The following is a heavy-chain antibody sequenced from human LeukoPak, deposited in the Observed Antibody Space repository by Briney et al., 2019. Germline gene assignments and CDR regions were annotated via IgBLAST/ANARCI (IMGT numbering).Heavy chain of an antibody. J-gene: IGHJ5*02. CDR2: IYYSGST. D-gene: IGHD2-15*01. CDR1: GGSISSYY. CDR3: ATMGGGYCSGGSCYPWFDP. V-gene: IGHV4-59*08. Sequence: SETLSLTCTVSGGSISSYYWSWIRQPPGKGLEWIGYIYYSGSTNYNPSLKSRVTISVDTSKNQFSLKLSSVTAADTAVYYCATMGGGYCSGGSCYPWFDPWGQGTLVTVSS.